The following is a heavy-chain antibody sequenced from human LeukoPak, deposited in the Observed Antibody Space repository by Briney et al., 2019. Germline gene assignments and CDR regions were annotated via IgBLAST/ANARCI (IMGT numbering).Heavy chain of an antibody. D-gene: IGHD3-3*01. CDR2: ISSNGGST. CDR1: GFTFSTYA. V-gene: IGHV3-64D*06. J-gene: IGHJ5*02. Sequence: SGGSLRLSCSASGFTFSTYAMHWVRQAPGKGLEYVSAISSNGGSTYYADSVKGRFTISRDNSKNTLYLQMSSRRAEDTAVYYCVKDQNYDGWFDPWGQGTLVTVSS. CDR3: VKDQNYDGWFDP.